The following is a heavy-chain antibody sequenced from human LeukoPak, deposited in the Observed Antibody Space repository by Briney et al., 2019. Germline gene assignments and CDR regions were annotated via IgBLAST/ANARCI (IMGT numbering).Heavy chain of an antibody. CDR2: IYYSGST. D-gene: IGHD4-17*01. V-gene: IGHV4-59*01. CDR1: GGSISSYY. Sequence: SETLSLTCTVSGGSISSYYWSWIRQPPGKGLEWIGYIYYSGSTNYNPSLKSRVTISVDTSKNQFSLKLSSVTAADTAVYYCASTTVTTGGVDYWGQGALVTVSS. CDR3: ASTTVTTGGVDY. J-gene: IGHJ4*02.